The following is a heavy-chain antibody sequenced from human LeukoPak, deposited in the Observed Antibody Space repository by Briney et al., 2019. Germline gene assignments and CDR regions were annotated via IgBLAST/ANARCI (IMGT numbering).Heavy chain of an antibody. CDR1: GDSISSGNYH. CDR3: ARPKYYYETGAFAV. Sequence: PSETLSLTCTVSGDSISSGNYHWIWIRQRPGKGLEWIGYIHNSGDTSYNPSLKSRVTMSLGASTNQFSLKVTSVTAADTAVYFCARPKYYYETGAFAVWGQGTTVTVSS. D-gene: IGHD3-22*01. CDR2: IHNSGDT. V-gene: IGHV4-31*03. J-gene: IGHJ6*02.